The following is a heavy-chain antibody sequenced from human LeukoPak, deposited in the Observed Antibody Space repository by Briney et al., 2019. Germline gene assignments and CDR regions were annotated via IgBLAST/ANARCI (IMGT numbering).Heavy chain of an antibody. J-gene: IGHJ4*02. CDR3: AGGLQLVRFDY. CDR2: IHYSGST. Sequence: SETLSLTCTVSGGSISRYYWNWIRQPPGERLEWIGWIHYSGSTAYNPSLESRVTISVDTSKNQFSLKLSSVTAADTAVYYCAGGLQLVRFDYWGQGTLVTVSS. D-gene: IGHD6-6*01. CDR1: GGSISRYY. V-gene: IGHV4-59*08.